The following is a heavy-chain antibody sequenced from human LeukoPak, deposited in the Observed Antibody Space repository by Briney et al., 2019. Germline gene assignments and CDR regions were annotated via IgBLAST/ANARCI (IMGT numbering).Heavy chain of an antibody. CDR3: VRHSDLYVSSGYQSDY. CDR2: ITGSGVNT. Sequence: GGSLRLSCAASGFAFSSYALSWVRQAPGKGLEWVSAITGSGVNTYYAGSVKGRFTISRDNSKSTLFLQMRSLRAEDTAVYYCVRHSDLYVSSGYQSDYWGQGTLVTVSS. V-gene: IGHV3-23*01. J-gene: IGHJ4*02. D-gene: IGHD3-22*01. CDR1: GFAFSSYA.